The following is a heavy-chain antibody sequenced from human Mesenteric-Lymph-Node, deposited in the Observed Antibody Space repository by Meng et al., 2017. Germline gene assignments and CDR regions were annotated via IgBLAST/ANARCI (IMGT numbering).Heavy chain of an antibody. CDR3: AAFYCESSGYFRADY. V-gene: IGHV1-2*06. D-gene: IGHD3-22*01. J-gene: IGHJ4*02. CDR2: INLNSGGT. Sequence: QVQLVQSGAEVKKPGASVKVSCKASGYTFTGYYIHWVRQAPGQGLEWMGRINLNSGGTNYAQKFQGRVTMTWDTSISAAQMELSSLRSDDTAVYYCAAFYCESSGYFRADYWGQGILVTVSS. CDR1: GYTFTGYY.